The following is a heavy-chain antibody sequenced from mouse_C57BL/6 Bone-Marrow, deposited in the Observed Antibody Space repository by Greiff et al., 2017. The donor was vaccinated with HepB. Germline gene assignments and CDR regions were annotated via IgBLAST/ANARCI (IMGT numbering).Heavy chain of an antibody. D-gene: IGHD2-4*01. CDR1: GYTFTDYY. CDR3: ARDDYGVGMDY. Sequence: VQLQQSGAELVRPGASVKLSCKASGYTFTDYYINWVKQRPGQGLEWIARIYPGSGNTYYNEKFKGKATLTAEKSSSTAYMQLSSLTSEDSAVYFCARDDYGVGMDYWGQGTSVTVSS. J-gene: IGHJ4*01. V-gene: IGHV1-76*01. CDR2: IYPGSGNT.